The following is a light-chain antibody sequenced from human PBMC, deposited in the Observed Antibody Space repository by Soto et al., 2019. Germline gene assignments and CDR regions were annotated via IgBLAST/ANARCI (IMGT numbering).Light chain of an antibody. J-gene: IGKJ4*01. CDR2: AAS. V-gene: IGKV1-39*01. Sequence: DIQMTQSPSSLSASVGDRVTITCRTSQSIDNYLNWYQQKPGKAPKLLIYAASSLQSGVPSRFSASGSGTDFTLTISSLQPEDFATYYCQQSYITPPLTFGGGTKVDIK. CDR3: QQSYITPPLT. CDR1: QSIDNY.